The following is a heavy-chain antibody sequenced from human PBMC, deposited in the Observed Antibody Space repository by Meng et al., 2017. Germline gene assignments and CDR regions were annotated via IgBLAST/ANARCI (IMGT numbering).Heavy chain of an antibody. Sequence: ASVKVSCKASGYTFTSYAMHWVRQAPGQRLEWMGWINAGNGNTKYSQKFQGRVTITRDTSASTAYMELSSLRSEDTAVYYCARDRVVGATSWLDPWGQGTLVTVSS. CDR2: INAGNGNT. D-gene: IGHD1-26*01. J-gene: IGHJ5*02. CDR1: GYTFTSYA. CDR3: ARDRVVGATSWLDP. V-gene: IGHV1-3*01.